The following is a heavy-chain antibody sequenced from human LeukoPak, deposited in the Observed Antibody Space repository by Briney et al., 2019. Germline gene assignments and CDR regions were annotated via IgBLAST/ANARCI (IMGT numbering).Heavy chain of an antibody. CDR3: AKEAGSGDGYNYAFEY. CDR2: ISGSGGST. D-gene: IGHD5-24*01. Sequence: GGSLRLSCAASGITFSIYGMSWVRQAPGKGLEWVSAISGSGGSTYYADSVKGRFTISRGNSKNTLYLEMNSLRAEDTAVYYCAKEAGSGDGYNYAFEYWGQGTLVTVSS. J-gene: IGHJ4*02. V-gene: IGHV3-23*01. CDR1: GITFSIYG.